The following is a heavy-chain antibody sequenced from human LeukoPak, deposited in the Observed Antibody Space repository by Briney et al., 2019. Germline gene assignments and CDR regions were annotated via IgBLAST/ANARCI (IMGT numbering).Heavy chain of an antibody. V-gene: IGHV3-43*02. D-gene: IGHD1-26*01. CDR1: GFTLDDYP. CDR2: ISGDGGST. J-gene: IGHJ4*02. CDR3: AKRQSSGSYVGYDY. Sequence: PGGSLRLSCAASGFTLDDYPMHWVRQAPGKGLEWVALISGDGGSTYYTDSVKGRFTISRDNSKNSLYLQRNSMTSEETACQYCAKRQSSGSYVGYDYSGEGTLVTASS.